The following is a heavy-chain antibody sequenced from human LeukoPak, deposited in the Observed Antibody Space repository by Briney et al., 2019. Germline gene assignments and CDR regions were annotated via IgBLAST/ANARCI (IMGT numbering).Heavy chain of an antibody. CDR1: GFTFSSYA. CDR2: ISGSGGST. D-gene: IGHD3-9*01. V-gene: IGHV3-23*01. Sequence: PGGSLRLSCAVSGFTFSSYAMTWVRQAPGKGLEWVSAISGSGGSTYNADSVKGRFTISRDNSKNTLYLQMNSLGAEDTAVYYCAKVRDWSQYYLDYWGQGTLVTVSS. CDR3: AKVRDWSQYYLDY. J-gene: IGHJ4*02.